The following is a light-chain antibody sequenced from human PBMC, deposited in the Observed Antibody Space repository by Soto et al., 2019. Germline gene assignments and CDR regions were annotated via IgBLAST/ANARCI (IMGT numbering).Light chain of an antibody. Sequence: DIQMTQSPSSLSASVGDRVTITCRASQSISSYLNWYQQKPGKAPKLLIYAASSLQSGVPSRFSGSGSGTDFTLTISSLQPEDFATYYCKQSYSTPTFGRGTKV. V-gene: IGKV1-39*01. CDR3: KQSYSTPT. CDR1: QSISSY. CDR2: AAS. J-gene: IGKJ1*01.